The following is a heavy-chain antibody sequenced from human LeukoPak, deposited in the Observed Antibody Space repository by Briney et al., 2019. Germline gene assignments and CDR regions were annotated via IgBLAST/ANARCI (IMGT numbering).Heavy chain of an antibody. V-gene: IGHV3-7*01. CDR3: ARDRLYGDYDSNFDF. J-gene: IGHJ4*02. Sequence: GGSLRLSCAASGLTFSNYWMSWVRQAPGKGLEWVANIKQDGSEKFYVDSVKGRFTISRDNAKNSVYLQMDNLKVEDTALYYCARDRLYGDYDSNFDFWGQGTLVTVSS. CDR2: IKQDGSEK. CDR1: GLTFSNYW. D-gene: IGHD4-17*01.